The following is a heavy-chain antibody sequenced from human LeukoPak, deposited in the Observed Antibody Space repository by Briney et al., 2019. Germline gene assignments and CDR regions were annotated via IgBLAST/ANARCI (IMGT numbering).Heavy chain of an antibody. CDR3: ARLVLTGYYYYGMDV. J-gene: IGHJ6*02. V-gene: IGHV4-59*08. D-gene: IGHD3-9*01. CDR1: GGSISSYY. Sequence: PSETLSLTCTVSGGSISSYYWSWIRQPPGKGLEWIGYIYYSGSTNYNPSLKSRVTISVDTSKNQFSLKLSSVTAADTAVYYCARLVLTGYYYYGMDVWGQGTTVTVSS. CDR2: IYYSGST.